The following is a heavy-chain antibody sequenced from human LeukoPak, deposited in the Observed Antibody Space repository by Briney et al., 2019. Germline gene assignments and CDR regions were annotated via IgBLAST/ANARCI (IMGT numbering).Heavy chain of an antibody. CDR1: GFTFSSYG. V-gene: IGHV3-48*01. J-gene: IGHJ4*02. CDR2: ISSSSSTI. D-gene: IGHD6-13*01. Sequence: PGGSLRLSCAASGFTFSSYGMHWVRQAPGKGLEWVSYISSSSSTIYYADSVKGRFTISRDNAKNTLYLQMNSLRAEDTAVYYCAKDGVAAARYFDYWGQGTLVTVSS. CDR3: AKDGVAAARYFDY.